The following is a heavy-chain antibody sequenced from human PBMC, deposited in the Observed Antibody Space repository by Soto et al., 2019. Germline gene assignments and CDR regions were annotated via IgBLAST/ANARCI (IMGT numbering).Heavy chain of an antibody. CDR1: GYSFTGYF. Sequence: ASVKVSCKASGYSFTGYFLHWVRQAPGQGLEWMGWIKPISGDTDYAQKFQDRVTLTRDTSFDTAYMELSRLTSDDTAVYYCAGGSSTDWVKVGNDYWGQGTLVTVSS. J-gene: IGHJ4*02. CDR3: AGGSSTDWVKVGNDY. D-gene: IGHD1-26*01. V-gene: IGHV1-2*02. CDR2: IKPISGDT.